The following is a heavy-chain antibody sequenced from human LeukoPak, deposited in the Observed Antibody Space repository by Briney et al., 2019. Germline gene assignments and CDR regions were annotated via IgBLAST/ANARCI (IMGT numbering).Heavy chain of an antibody. CDR2: IDPSGGDT. D-gene: IGHD1-26*01. Sequence: GGSLRLSCAASGFTFSSYSMNWVRQAPGKGLEWVSSIDPSGGDTYYADSVKGRLTISRDNSKNTLYLQMNSLRAEDTALYFCAKRVPYSATSAYFDYWGQGTLVTVSS. J-gene: IGHJ4*02. V-gene: IGHV3-23*01. CDR1: GFTFSSYS. CDR3: AKRVPYSATSAYFDY.